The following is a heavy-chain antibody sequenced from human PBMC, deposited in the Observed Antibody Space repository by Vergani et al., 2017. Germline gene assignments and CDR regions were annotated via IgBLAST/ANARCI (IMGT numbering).Heavy chain of an antibody. D-gene: IGHD3-9*01. CDR1: GGSFNTYY. Sequence: QVQLQESGPGLVKPSETLSLTCTVSGGSFNTYYWSWIRQSPGKGLEWIGYFYSTGSTIYNPSLNSRVTMSVDTSKNQFSLKLRSVTAADTAVYFCARVMYRDEASTGYRLEGMDIWGQGTTVTISS. J-gene: IGHJ6*02. V-gene: IGHV4-59*13. CDR3: ARVMYRDEASTGYRLEGMDI. CDR2: FYSTGST.